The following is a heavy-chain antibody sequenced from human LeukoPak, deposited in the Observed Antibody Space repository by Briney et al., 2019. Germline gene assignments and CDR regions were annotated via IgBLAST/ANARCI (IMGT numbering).Heavy chain of an antibody. CDR1: GYTFTSNY. CDR3: ARDQEGLDY. V-gene: IGHV1-46*01. J-gene: IGHJ4*02. Sequence: ASVKVSCKASGYTFTSNYIHWVRQAPGQGLEWMGMIYPRDGSTSYAQKFQGRVTATRDTSTSTVHMELSGLRSEDTAVYYCARDQEGLDYWGQGTLVTVSS. CDR2: IYPRDGST.